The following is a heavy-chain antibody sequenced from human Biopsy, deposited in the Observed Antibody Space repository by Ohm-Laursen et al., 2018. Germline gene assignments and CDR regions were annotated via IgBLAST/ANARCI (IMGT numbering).Heavy chain of an antibody. CDR2: INPTGGTT. V-gene: IGHV1-46*01. CDR1: GYSFTKYY. CDR3: ARDETGSSVFGPYYYGMDV. J-gene: IGHJ6*02. Sequence: GSSVKVSCKVSGYSFTKYYINWVRQAPGQGLEWMGIINPTGGTTSYAEKFQGRVTLTRDTSTGTVYLELNGLIYEDTALYYCARDETGSSVFGPYYYGMDVWGQGTTVTVSS. D-gene: IGHD3-9*01.